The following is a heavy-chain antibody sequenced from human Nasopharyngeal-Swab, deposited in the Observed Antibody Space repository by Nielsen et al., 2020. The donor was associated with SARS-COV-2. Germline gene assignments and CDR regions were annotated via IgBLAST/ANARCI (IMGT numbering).Heavy chain of an antibody. CDR1: GFTVSSNY. CDR2: IYSGGST. D-gene: IGHD3-9*01. J-gene: IGHJ4*02. Sequence: GGSLRLSCAASGFTVSSNYRSGVRQAPGKGLEWVSVIYSGGSTYYADSVKGRFTISRDNSKNTLYLQMNSLRAEDTAVYYCARGINFDWLLYVPSEFDYWGQGTLVTVSS. V-gene: IGHV3-53*01. CDR3: ARGINFDWLLYVPSEFDY.